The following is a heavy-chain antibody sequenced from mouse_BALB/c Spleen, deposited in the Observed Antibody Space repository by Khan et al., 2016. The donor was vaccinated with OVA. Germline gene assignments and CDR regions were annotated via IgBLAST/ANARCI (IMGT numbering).Heavy chain of an antibody. CDR3: ATSYFYGYYFDY. D-gene: IGHD1-1*01. Sequence: EVQLQESGGGLVQPGGSRKLSCAASGFTFSSYGMHWVRQAPEKGLEWVAYISGDSNTIYYADTVKGRFTISRDNPKNTLFLQLTSLMSEDTAMDYCATSYFYGYYFDYWGPGTTLTVSS. CDR1: GFTFSSYG. V-gene: IGHV5-17*02. CDR2: ISGDSNTI. J-gene: IGHJ2*01.